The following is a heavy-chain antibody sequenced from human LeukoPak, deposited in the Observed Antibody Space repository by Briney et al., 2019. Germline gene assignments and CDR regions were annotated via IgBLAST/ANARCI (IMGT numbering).Heavy chain of an antibody. D-gene: IGHD6-13*01. CDR2: TNHSGST. Sequence: SETLSLTCAVYGGSFSGYYWSWIRQPPGKGLEWIGETNHSGSTNYNPSLKSRVTISVDTSKNQFSLKLSSVTAADTAVYYRARDEGPIAAAAFDYWGQGTLVTVSS. CDR3: ARDEGPIAAAAFDY. J-gene: IGHJ4*02. V-gene: IGHV4-34*01. CDR1: GGSFSGYY.